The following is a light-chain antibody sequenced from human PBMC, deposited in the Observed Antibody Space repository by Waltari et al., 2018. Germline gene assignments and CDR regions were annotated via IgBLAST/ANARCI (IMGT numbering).Light chain of an antibody. CDR1: DSYVGAYDF. V-gene: IGLV2-14*01. J-gene: IGLJ1*01. Sequence: QSALTQPASVSGSPGQSITISCSGTDSYVGAYDFVSWYHQPPGKAPHLMIYEVSNRPSGISSRFSASKSGNTASLTISGLQAEDEADYYGSSYTTSSAPGVFGTGTRVTVL. CDR3: SSYTTSSAPGV. CDR2: EVS.